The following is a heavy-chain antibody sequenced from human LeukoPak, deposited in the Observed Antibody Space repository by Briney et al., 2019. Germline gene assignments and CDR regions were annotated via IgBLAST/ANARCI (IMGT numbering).Heavy chain of an antibody. CDR3: ARGYSDSSGIDY. D-gene: IGHD3-22*01. J-gene: IGHJ4*02. CDR2: ITGTSSYT. CDR1: GFTFSDYY. Sequence: NPGGSLRLSCGASGFTFSDYYMSWIRQAPGKGLEWGSNITGTSSYTNHADSVKGRFTISRDNAKNSLYLQMNSLRAEDPAVYYRARGYSDSSGIDYWGQGTLVTVSS. V-gene: IGHV3-11*06.